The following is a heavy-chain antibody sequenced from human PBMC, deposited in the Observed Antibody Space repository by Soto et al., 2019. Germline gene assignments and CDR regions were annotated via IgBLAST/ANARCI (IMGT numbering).Heavy chain of an antibody. CDR3: ARSIHEDRGVAGPRDMWFDP. CDR2: IIPILDVA. Sequence: QVQLVQSGAEVKRPGSSVKVSCQTSGGTFRTYTINWVRQAPGQGLEWMGRIIPILDVANYAQKFQDRVTRTANKSPXTXQXXPRSLSSEDTAVYYWARSIHEDRGVAGPRDMWFDPWGQGTLVTVSS. V-gene: IGHV1-69*02. CDR1: GGTFRTYT. D-gene: IGHD6-19*01. J-gene: IGHJ5*02.